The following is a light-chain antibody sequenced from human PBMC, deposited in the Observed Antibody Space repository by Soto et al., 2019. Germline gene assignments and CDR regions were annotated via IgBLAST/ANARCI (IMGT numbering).Light chain of an antibody. CDR3: CSYAGSYGV. V-gene: IGLV2-11*01. CDR2: DVS. Sequence: QSALTQPRSVSGSPGQSVTISCTGTSSDVGGYNYVSWYQQHPGKAPKLMIYDVSKRPSGVPDRFSGSKSGNTASLTISGLKDEDEADYYCCSYAGSYGVFGGGTKLTVL. J-gene: IGLJ2*01. CDR1: SSDVGGYNY.